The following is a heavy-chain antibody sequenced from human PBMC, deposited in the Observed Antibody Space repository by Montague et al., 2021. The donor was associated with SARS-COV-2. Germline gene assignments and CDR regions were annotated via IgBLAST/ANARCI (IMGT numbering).Heavy chain of an antibody. Sequence: SLRLSWAASGFSLSNYWMTWFRQTPGKGLEWVANIKRDGSQKHYADSVNGRLTISRDNAKNSLCLQMDSLRAEDSAIYYCARDTTPATALESGDMRYFDAFDHWGQGTMVTVSS. CDR1: GFSLSNYW. D-gene: IGHD1-1*01. CDR3: ARDTTPATALESGDMRYFDAFDH. CDR2: IKRDGSQK. V-gene: IGHV3-7*01. J-gene: IGHJ3*01.